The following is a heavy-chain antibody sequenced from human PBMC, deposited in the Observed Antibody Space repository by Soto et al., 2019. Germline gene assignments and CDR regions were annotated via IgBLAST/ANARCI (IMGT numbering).Heavy chain of an antibody. CDR1: GFTFSSYG. CDR3: ARXFTSSSWPWDYYYGMDV. V-gene: IGHV3-33*01. CDR2: IWYDGSNK. Sequence: PGESLRLSCAASGFTFSSYGMHWVRQAPGKGLEWVAVIWYDGSNKYYADSVKGRFTISRDNSKNTLYLQMNSLRAEDTAVYYCARXFTSSSWPWDYYYGMDVWGQGTTVTVSS. D-gene: IGHD6-13*01. J-gene: IGHJ6*02.